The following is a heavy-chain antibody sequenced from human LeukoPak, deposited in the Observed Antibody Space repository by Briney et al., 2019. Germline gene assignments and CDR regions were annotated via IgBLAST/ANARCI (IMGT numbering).Heavy chain of an antibody. CDR3: ARVGYYYDSSGYYWRY. J-gene: IGHJ4*02. D-gene: IGHD3-22*01. CDR2: INPNSGGT. V-gene: IGHV1-2*02. Sequence: ASVKVSCKASGYTFTGYYMHWVRQAPGQGLEWMGWINPNSGGTNYAQKFQGRVTMTRDTSISTAYMELSRLRSDDTAVYYCARVGYYYDSSGYYWRYWGQGTLVTVSP. CDR1: GYTFTGYY.